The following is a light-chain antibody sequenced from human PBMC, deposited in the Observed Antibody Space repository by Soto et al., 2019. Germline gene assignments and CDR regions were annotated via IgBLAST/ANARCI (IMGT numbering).Light chain of an antibody. Sequence: EIVMTQSPATLSVSPGERATLSCRASQSVSSNLAWYQQKPGQAPRLLIYGASTRATGIPARFSGSASGTEFTLTISSLQSEDFTVHYCQQYNKWPLTFGQGTKVDIK. J-gene: IGKJ1*01. V-gene: IGKV3-15*01. CDR3: QQYNKWPLT. CDR2: GAS. CDR1: QSVSSN.